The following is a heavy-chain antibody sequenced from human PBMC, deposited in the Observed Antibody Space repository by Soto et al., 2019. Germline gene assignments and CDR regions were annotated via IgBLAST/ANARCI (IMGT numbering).Heavy chain of an antibody. CDR3: ARESDVVVVAATRDGFYFDY. V-gene: IGHV6-1*01. Sequence: PSQTLSLPCAISGDSVSSNSAAWNWIRQSPSRGLEWLGRTYYRSKWYNDYAVSVKSRITINPDTSKNQFSLQLNSVTPEDTAVYYWARESDVVVVAATRDGFYFDYWGQGTLVTVYS. CDR2: TYYRSKWYN. J-gene: IGHJ4*02. D-gene: IGHD2-15*01. CDR1: GDSVSSNSAA.